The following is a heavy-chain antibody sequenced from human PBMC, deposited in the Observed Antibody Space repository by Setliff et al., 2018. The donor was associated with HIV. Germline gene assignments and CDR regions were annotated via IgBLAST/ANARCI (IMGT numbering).Heavy chain of an antibody. Sequence: SETLSLTCTVSGGSISSYYWSWIRQPPGKGLELIGYISTSGSTNYNPSLKSRVTISVHTSKNQFSLKLSSVTAADTAVYYCARGLSFYDPGGFDYWGQGTLVTVSS. CDR2: ISTSGST. D-gene: IGHD3-22*01. CDR1: GGSISSYY. V-gene: IGHV4-4*08. CDR3: ARGLSFYDPGGFDY. J-gene: IGHJ4*02.